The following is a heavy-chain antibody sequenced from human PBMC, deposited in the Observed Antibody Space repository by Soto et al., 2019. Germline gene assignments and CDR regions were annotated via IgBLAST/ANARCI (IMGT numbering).Heavy chain of an antibody. CDR2: INPNSGGT. V-gene: IGHV1-2*02. CDR3: ARVTGEWLRLPLGY. CDR1: GYTFIGYY. J-gene: IGHJ4*02. D-gene: IGHD5-12*01. Sequence: GASVKVSCKASGYTFIGYYIHWVRQALGQGLGWMGWINPNSGGTNYAQKFQGRVTMTRDTSISTAYMELSRLRSDDTAVYYCARVTGEWLRLPLGYWGQGTLVTVSS.